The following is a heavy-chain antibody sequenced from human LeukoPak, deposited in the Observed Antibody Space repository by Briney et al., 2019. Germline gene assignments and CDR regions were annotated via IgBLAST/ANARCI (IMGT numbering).Heavy chain of an antibody. CDR1: GFTFSSYE. V-gene: IGHV3-48*03. Sequence: PGGSLRLSCAASGFTFSSYEMNWVRQAPGKGLEWVSYISSSGSTIYYADSVKGRFTISRDNAKNSLFLQMNSLRVEDTAVYYCSGGSRFVDYWGQGTLVTVSS. CDR2: ISSSGSTI. CDR3: SGGSRFVDY. D-gene: IGHD3-16*01. J-gene: IGHJ4*02.